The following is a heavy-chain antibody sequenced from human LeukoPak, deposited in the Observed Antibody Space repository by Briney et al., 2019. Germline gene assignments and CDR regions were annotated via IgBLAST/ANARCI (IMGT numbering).Heavy chain of an antibody. D-gene: IGHD6-6*01. CDR3: ARSSHAFDI. V-gene: IGHV4-30-2*01. J-gene: IGHJ3*02. Sequence: SQTLSLTCAVSGGSISSGHYSWNWIRQPPGKGLEWIGYIYHSGRTYYKPTLKSRATISVDRSKNQFSLKLNSVTAADTALYYCARSSHAFDIWGQGTMGTVSS. CDR2: IYHSGRT. CDR1: GGSISSGHYS.